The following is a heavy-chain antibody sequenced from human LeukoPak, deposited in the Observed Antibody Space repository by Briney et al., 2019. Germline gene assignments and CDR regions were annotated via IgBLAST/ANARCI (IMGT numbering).Heavy chain of an antibody. CDR1: GFTFTNYA. V-gene: IGHV3-23*01. CDR2: IRGSDGST. CDR3: AREDWGGGAYTGHFDS. J-gene: IGHJ5*01. Sequence: GGTLRLSCAASGFTFTNYATSWVRLAPGRGLEWVSAIRGSDGSTYYSASVKGRFTISIDNSRNMLTLQMSNLRGVDTAIYYCAREDWGGGAYTGHFDSWGQGTPVTVSS. D-gene: IGHD7-27*01.